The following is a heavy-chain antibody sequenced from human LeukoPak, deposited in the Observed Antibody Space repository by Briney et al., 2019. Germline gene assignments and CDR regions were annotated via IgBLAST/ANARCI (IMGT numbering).Heavy chain of an antibody. V-gene: IGHV3-30*04. Sequence: PGRSLRLSCAASGFTFSSFAMHWVRQAPGKGLEWVAVISYDGRNTYYADSVKGRFTISRDNSKNTLSLQMNSLRTVDTAMYFCAKGELYYDGSGTFWGQGTLVTVSS. CDR2: ISYDGRNT. CDR1: GFTFSSFA. D-gene: IGHD3-10*01. CDR3: AKGELYYDGSGTF. J-gene: IGHJ4*02.